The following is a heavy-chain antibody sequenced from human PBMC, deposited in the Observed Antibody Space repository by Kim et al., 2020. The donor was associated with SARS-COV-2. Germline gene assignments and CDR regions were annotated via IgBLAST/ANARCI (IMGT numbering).Heavy chain of an antibody. V-gene: IGHV1-69*13. J-gene: IGHJ6*02. CDR3: ARAQVVVRGVHMDV. CDR1: GGSFSSYA. CDR2: IIPIFGTA. D-gene: IGHD3-10*01. Sequence: SVKVSCKASGGSFSSYAISWVRQAPGQGLEWMGGIIPIFGTANYAQKFQGRVTITADESTSTAYMELSSLRSEDTAVYYCARAQVVVRGVHMDVWGQGTTVTVSS.